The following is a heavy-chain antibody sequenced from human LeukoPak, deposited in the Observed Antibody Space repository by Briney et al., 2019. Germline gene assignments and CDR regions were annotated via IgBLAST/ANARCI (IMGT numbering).Heavy chain of an antibody. Sequence: QTGGSLRLSCAASGFTFSSYAMTWVRQAPGKGLEWVSVISGSGGSTYYADSVKGRFTISRDNSKNTVYLQMNSLRVEDTAVYYCVKRQCSGGRCYFIDYWGQGTLVTVSS. J-gene: IGHJ4*02. CDR2: ISGSGGST. CDR1: GFTFSSYA. D-gene: IGHD2-15*01. V-gene: IGHV3-23*01. CDR3: VKRQCSGGRCYFIDY.